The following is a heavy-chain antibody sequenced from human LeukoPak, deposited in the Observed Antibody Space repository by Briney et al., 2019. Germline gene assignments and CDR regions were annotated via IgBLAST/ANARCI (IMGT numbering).Heavy chain of an antibody. J-gene: IGHJ4*02. Sequence: GESLKISCKASGYSFTSLWTGWVRQMPGKGLEWMGIIYPADSDTRYSPSFQAQVTISADKSISTAYLQWSSLEASDTAMYYCARLHRSGYYYFDYWGQGTLVTVSS. D-gene: IGHD3-22*01. CDR1: GYSFTSLW. CDR3: ARLHRSGYYYFDY. V-gene: IGHV5-51*01. CDR2: IYPADSDT.